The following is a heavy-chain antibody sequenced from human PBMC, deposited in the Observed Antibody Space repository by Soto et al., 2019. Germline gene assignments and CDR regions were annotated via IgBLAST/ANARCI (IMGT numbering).Heavy chain of an antibody. J-gene: IGHJ5*02. V-gene: IGHV4-4*07. Sequence: SETLSLTCTVSGGAINSYYWTWIRQPSGKGLEWIGSIYSSGSTKYNPSLQSRVTMSLDTSKNQFSLRLTSVTAADTAVYYCARGRRFYDWFDPCGQGTLVTVS. CDR3: ARGRRFYDWFDP. CDR1: GGAINSYY. D-gene: IGHD3-3*01. CDR2: IYSSGST.